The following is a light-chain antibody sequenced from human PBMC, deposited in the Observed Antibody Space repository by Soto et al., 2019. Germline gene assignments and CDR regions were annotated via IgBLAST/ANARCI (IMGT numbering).Light chain of an antibody. CDR1: QGISSW. V-gene: IGKV1-12*01. Sequence: DIPMTQSPSSVSASVGDRVTITGRASQGISSWLAWYQQKPGQATKLLIYAASSLQSGVPSRFSGSGSGTDFTLTISSRQPEDFASDYCQQANSFPFTVGRGTKVDIK. J-gene: IGKJ3*01. CDR3: QQANSFPFT. CDR2: AAS.